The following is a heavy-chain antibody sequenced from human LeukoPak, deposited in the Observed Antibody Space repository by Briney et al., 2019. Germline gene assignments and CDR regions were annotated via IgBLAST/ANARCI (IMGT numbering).Heavy chain of an antibody. D-gene: IGHD6-19*01. Sequence: QPGRSLRLSCAASGFTFSGYGMHWVRQAPGKGLEWVAVISFDGSNQYYADSVKGRFTISRDNSKNTLYLQMNSLRAEDTAVYYCARDHSSGWYSDYFDYWGQGTLVTVSS. CDR2: ISFDGSNQ. CDR3: ARDHSSGWYSDYFDY. V-gene: IGHV3-30*03. J-gene: IGHJ4*02. CDR1: GFTFSGYG.